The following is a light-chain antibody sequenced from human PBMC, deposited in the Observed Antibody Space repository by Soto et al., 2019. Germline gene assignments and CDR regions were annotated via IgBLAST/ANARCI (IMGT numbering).Light chain of an antibody. J-gene: IGLJ2*01. V-gene: IGLV2-8*01. CDR3: SSYAGSKNLV. CDR2: EVS. CDR1: SSDVGGYNS. Sequence: QSALTQPPSASGSPGQSVTISCTGTSSDVGGYNSFSWYQQHPGKAPKLVIYEVSKRPSGVPDRFSASKSDNTASLTVSGLQAEDEADYYCSSYAGSKNLVFGGGTKLTVL.